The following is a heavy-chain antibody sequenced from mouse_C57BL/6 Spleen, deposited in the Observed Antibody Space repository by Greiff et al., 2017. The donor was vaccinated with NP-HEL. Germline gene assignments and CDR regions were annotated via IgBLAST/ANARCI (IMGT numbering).Heavy chain of an antibody. CDR2: IDPSDSYT. J-gene: IGHJ4*01. CDR3: ASWGYGNYEGMDY. Sequence: QVQLQQPGAELVKPGASVKLSCKASGYTFTSYWMQWVKQRPGQGLEWIGEIDPSDSYTNYNQKFKGKATLTVDTSSSTAYMQLSSLTSEDSAVYYCASWGYGNYEGMDYWGQGTSVTVSS. D-gene: IGHD2-1*01. CDR1: GYTFTSYW. V-gene: IGHV1-50*01.